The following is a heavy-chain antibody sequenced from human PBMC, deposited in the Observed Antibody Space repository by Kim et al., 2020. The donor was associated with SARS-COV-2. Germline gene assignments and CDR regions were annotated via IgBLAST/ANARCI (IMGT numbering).Heavy chain of an antibody. J-gene: IGHJ4*02. D-gene: IGHD1-26*01. Sequence: DTVKGRRTITRDKSKNMLYLHMNSLRVEDTAVYYCVRDESGSYFGYFHYWGQGTLVTVSS. V-gene: IGHV3-30*07. CDR3: VRDESGSYFGYFHY.